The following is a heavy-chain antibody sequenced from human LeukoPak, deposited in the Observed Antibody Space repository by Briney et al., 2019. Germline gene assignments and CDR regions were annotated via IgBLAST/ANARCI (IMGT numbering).Heavy chain of an antibody. CDR1: GGSFSGYY. CDR2: INHSGST. Sequence: PSETLSLTGAVYGGSFSGYYWSWIRQPPGKGLEWIGEINHSGSTNYNPSLKSRVTISVDTSKNQFSLKLSSVTAADTAVYYCARGKTWKKTGTRETYYFDYWGQGTLVTVSS. V-gene: IGHV4-34*01. D-gene: IGHD1-1*01. J-gene: IGHJ4*02. CDR3: ARGKTWKKTGTRETYYFDY.